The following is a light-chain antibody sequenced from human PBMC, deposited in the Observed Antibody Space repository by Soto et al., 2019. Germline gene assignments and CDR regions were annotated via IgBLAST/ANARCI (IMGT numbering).Light chain of an antibody. CDR1: QSVGSN. CDR2: DAS. CDR3: QQSNNWPKT. V-gene: IGKV3-15*01. J-gene: IGKJ1*01. Sequence: EIVMTQFPDTLSVSPGETATLSCRASQSVGSNLAWYQQKPGQAPRLLISDASTRAAGLPARFSGSGSGTEFTLTISSLQSEDFAVYYCQQSNNWPKTFGQGTKV.